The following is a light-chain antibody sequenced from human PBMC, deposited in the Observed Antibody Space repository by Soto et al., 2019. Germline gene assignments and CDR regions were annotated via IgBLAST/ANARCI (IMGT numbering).Light chain of an antibody. Sequence: DIQLTQSPSFLSASVGDRVTITCRANQGISNYLAWYQRKPGKAXKLLIYDASTLQSGVPSRFSGSGSGTDFTLTISRLEPEDFAVYYCQQYGSSPPFTFGQGTRLEIK. V-gene: IGKV1-9*01. CDR2: DAS. CDR3: QQYGSSPPFT. CDR1: QGISNY. J-gene: IGKJ5*01.